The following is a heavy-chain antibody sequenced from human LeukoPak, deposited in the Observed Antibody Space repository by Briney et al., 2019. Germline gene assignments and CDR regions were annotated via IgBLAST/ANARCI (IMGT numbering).Heavy chain of an antibody. J-gene: IGHJ5*02. Sequence: GGSLRLSCAASGFTLSSYAMHWVRQAPGKGLEWVADISFDGSNKYYADSVKGRFTISRDNSKDKLYLQMNSLRAEDTAVYYCAGDKRYCSSGRCWGVQFGPWGQGTLVTVSS. D-gene: IGHD2-15*01. CDR3: AGDKRYCSSGRCWGVQFGP. CDR2: ISFDGSNK. V-gene: IGHV3-30-3*01. CDR1: GFTLSSYA.